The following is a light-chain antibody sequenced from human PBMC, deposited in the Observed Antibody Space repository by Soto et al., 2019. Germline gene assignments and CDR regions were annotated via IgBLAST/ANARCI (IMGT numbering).Light chain of an antibody. CDR2: DAS. CDR3: QQCYSDYS. V-gene: IGKV1-5*01. J-gene: IGKJ2*03. Sequence: DIQMTQSPSTLSASVGDRVTITCRASQSIGTSLAWHQQKPGKAPRFLIYDASTLESGVPSRFSGSGSGTEFTLTISSLQPDDFGTYYCQQCYSDYSFGQRTKLEIK. CDR1: QSIGTS.